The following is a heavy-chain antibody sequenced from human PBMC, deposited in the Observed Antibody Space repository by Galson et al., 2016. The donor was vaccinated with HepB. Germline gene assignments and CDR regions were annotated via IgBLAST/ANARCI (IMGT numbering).Heavy chain of an antibody. CDR2: ISAYSGDT. D-gene: IGHD1-26*01. CDR3: ARDVPETFGATTETFDY. CDR1: GYMFSDYG. Sequence: SVKVSCKASGYMFSDYGIVWVREAPGQGLEWMGWISAYSGDTDYAQKFQGRVTMTTDTSTNTAYMDLRSLRDDDTALYYCARDVPETFGATTETFDYWGQGTLVTVSS. V-gene: IGHV1-18*01. J-gene: IGHJ4*02.